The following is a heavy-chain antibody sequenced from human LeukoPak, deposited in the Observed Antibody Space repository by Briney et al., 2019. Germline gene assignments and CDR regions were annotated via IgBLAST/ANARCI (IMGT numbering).Heavy chain of an antibody. D-gene: IGHD6-13*01. CDR2: IRSKANSYAT. CDR3: TRDLSSSWANFDY. Sequence: PGGSLRLPCAASGFTFSGSAMHLVRQASGKGLEWVGRIRSKANSYATAYAASVKGRFTISRDDSKNTAYLQMNSLKTEDTAVYYCTRDLSSSWANFDYWGQGTLVTVSS. V-gene: IGHV3-73*01. CDR1: GFTFSGSA. J-gene: IGHJ4*02.